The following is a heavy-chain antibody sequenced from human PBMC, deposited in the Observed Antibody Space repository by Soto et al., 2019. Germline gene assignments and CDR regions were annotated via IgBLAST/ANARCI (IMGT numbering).Heavy chain of an antibody. D-gene: IGHD6-13*01. V-gene: IGHV5-10-1*01. CDR2: IDPSDSYT. CDR3: ARRHSSSSAFDP. Sequence: GESLKISCQGSGYRFTNYWISWVRQLPGKGLEWMGRIDPSDSYTNYSPSFQGHVTISADKSISTAYLQWSSLKASDTAMYYCARRHSSSSAFDPWGQGTLVTVSS. CDR1: GYRFTNYW. J-gene: IGHJ5*02.